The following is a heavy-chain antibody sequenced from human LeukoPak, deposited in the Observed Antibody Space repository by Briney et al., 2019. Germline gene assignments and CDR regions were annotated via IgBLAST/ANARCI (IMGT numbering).Heavy chain of an antibody. CDR3: VREGSRSTFQH. CDR2: IYTSGST. J-gene: IGHJ1*01. D-gene: IGHD2-2*01. Sequence: SETLSLTCTVSGGSISSGSYYWSWIRQPAGKGLEWIGRIYTSGSTNYNPSLKSRVTISVDTSKNQFSLQLNSVTPEDTAVYYCVREGSRSTFQHWGQGTLVTVSS. V-gene: IGHV4-61*02. CDR1: GGSISSGSYY.